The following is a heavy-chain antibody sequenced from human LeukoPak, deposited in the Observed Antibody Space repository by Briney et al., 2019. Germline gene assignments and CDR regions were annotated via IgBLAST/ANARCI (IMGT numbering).Heavy chain of an antibody. V-gene: IGHV3-33*08. D-gene: IGHD3-22*01. Sequence: GGSLRLSCAASGFTFSSYAMHWVRQAPGKGLEWVAVIWYDGSNKYYADSVKGRFTISRDNSKNTLYLQMNSLRAEDTAVYYCAREGATYYYDSSGSVFDYWGQGTLVTVSS. CDR3: AREGATYYYDSSGSVFDY. CDR1: GFTFSSYA. CDR2: IWYDGSNK. J-gene: IGHJ4*02.